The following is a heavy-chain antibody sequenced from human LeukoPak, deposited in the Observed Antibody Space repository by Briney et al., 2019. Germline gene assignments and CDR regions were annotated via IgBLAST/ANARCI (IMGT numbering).Heavy chain of an antibody. V-gene: IGHV3-23*01. Sequence: GGSLRLSCAASGFTFSSYAMSWVRQAPGKGLEWVSVISGSGARTSYADSVKGRFTVSRDNSKNTLYLQMNSLRAEDTAVYYCARGYGDSGWFDPWGQGTLVTVSS. CDR3: ARGYGDSGWFDP. CDR2: ISGSGART. J-gene: IGHJ5*02. CDR1: GFTFSSYA. D-gene: IGHD4-17*01.